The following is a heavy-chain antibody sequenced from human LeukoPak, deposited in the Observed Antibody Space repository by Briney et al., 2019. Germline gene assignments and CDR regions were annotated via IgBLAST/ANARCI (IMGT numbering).Heavy chain of an antibody. J-gene: IGHJ4*02. CDR3: AREPITMVRGASGYFDY. Sequence: ASVKVSCKASGGTFSSYAISWVRQVPGQGLEWMGGIIPIFGTADYAQEFQGRVTITADKSTSTAYMELSSLRSEDTAVYYCAREPITMVRGASGYFDYWGQGTLVTVSS. CDR1: GGTFSSYA. D-gene: IGHD3-10*01. V-gene: IGHV1-69*06. CDR2: IIPIFGTA.